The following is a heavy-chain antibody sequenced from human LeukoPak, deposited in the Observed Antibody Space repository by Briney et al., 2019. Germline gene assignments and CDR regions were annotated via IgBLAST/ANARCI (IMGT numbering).Heavy chain of an antibody. J-gene: IGHJ3*02. CDR3: ARDVAFDI. CDR2: MSYDGSNK. CDR1: GFTFSSYA. Sequence: GGSLRLSCAASGFTFSSYAMHWVRQAPGKGLEWVAVMSYDGSNKYYADSVKGRFTISRDNSKNTLYLQMNSLRAEDTAVYYCARDVAFDIWGQGTMVTVSS. V-gene: IGHV3-30-3*01.